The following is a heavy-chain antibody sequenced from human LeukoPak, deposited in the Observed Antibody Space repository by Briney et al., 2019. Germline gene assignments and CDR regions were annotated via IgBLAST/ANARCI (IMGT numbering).Heavy chain of an antibody. CDR2: INQDGSEK. V-gene: IGHV3-7*01. Sequence: GGSLRLSXEVSGFIFRTYWMDWVRQAPGRGLEWVANINQDGSEKYFVDSVRGRFTIFRDNAKNTLYLQMNSLRAEDTAVYYCATRRVGRVVGATGDYWGQGTLVTVSS. J-gene: IGHJ4*02. CDR3: ATRRVGRVVGATGDY. CDR1: GFIFRTYW. D-gene: IGHD1-26*01.